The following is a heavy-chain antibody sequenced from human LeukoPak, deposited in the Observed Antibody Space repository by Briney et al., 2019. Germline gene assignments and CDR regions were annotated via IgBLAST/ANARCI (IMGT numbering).Heavy chain of an antibody. CDR3: ARGGVDTAMATADWFDP. J-gene: IGHJ5*02. V-gene: IGHV1-69*06. D-gene: IGHD5-18*01. CDR1: GGTFSSYA. CDR2: IIPIFGTA. Sequence: ASVKVSCKASGGTFSSYAISWVRQAPGQGLEWMGGIIPIFGTANYAQKFQGRVTITADKSTSTAYMELSSLRSEDPAVYYCARGGVDTAMATADWFDPWGQGTLVTVSS.